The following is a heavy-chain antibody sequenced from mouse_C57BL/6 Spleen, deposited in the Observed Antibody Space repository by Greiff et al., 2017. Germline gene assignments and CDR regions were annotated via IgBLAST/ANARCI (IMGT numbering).Heavy chain of an antibody. D-gene: IGHD1-1*01. CDR3: ARHHYYGSSYWYCDV. J-gene: IGHJ1*03. Sequence: EVKLMESGGGLVKPGGSLKLSCAASGFTFSSYTMSWVRQTPAKRLEWVATISGGGGNTYYPDSVKGRFTISRDNAKNTLYLQMSSLRSEDTALYYCARHHYYGSSYWYCDVWGTGTTVTVSS. V-gene: IGHV5-9*01. CDR1: GFTFSSYT. CDR2: ISGGGGNT.